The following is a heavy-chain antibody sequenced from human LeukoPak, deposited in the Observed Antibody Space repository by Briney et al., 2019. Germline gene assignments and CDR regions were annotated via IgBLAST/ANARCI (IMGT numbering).Heavy chain of an antibody. J-gene: IGHJ4*02. CDR2: IYYSGST. D-gene: IGHD3-22*01. CDR1: GGSISSNSYF. Sequence: SETLSLSCTVSGGSISSNSYFWGWIRQPPGKGLEWIGSIYYSGSTYYNPSLKSRVTISVDTSKKQFSLNLRSVTAADTAVYYCASPVSYYYDSSGYLYWGQGTLVTVSS. V-gene: IGHV4-39*01. CDR3: ASPVSYYYDSSGYLY.